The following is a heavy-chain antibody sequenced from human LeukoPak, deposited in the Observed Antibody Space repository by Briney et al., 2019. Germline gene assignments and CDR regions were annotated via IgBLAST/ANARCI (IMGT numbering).Heavy chain of an antibody. CDR2: IYYSGST. V-gene: IGHV4-39*01. D-gene: IGHD3-10*01. CDR3: ARIRGDYYGSGSYYNRLYHFDY. Sequence: SETLSLTCTVSGGSISSSSYYWGWIRQPPGKGLEWIGSIYYSGSTYYNPSLKSRVTISVDTSKNQFSLKLSSVTAADTAVYYCARIRGDYYGSGSYYNRLYHFDYWGQGTLVTVSS. CDR1: GGSISSSSYY. J-gene: IGHJ4*02.